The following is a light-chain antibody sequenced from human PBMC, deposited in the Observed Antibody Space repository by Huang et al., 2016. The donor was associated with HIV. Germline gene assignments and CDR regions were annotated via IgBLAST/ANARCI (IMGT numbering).Light chain of an antibody. V-gene: IGKV3-15*01. J-gene: IGKJ1*01. CDR2: GAS. CDR1: QSIKSN. Sequence: IVMTQSPVTLSVSPGERAALSCRAGQSIKSNLAWYQQKTGKAPRLLIYGASTRATGVPARFSGSGSGTEFTLTINNRQSDDFAVYYCQQYDYWPPVTFGQGTKV. CDR3: QQYDYWPPVT.